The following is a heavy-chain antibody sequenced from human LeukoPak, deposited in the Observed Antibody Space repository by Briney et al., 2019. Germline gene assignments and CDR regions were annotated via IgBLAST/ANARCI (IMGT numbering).Heavy chain of an antibody. CDR2: ISGSGGST. CDR1: GFTFSSYA. CDR3: AKYHYGSGTSLGY. V-gene: IGHV3-23*01. Sequence: PGGSLRLSCAASGFTFSSYAMSWVRQAPGKGLEWVSAISGSGGSTYYADSVKGRFTISRDNSKNTLYLQMNSLRTEDTAVYYCAKYHYGSGTSLGYWGQGTLVTVSS. J-gene: IGHJ4*02. D-gene: IGHD3-10*01.